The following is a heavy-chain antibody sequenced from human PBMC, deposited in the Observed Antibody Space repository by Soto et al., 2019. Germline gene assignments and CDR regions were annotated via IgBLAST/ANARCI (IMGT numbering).Heavy chain of an antibody. D-gene: IGHD3-22*01. CDR1: GGSISSYY. Sequence: SETLSLTCTVSGGSISSYYWSWIRQPPGKGLEWIGYIYYSGSTNYNPSLKSRVTISVDTSKNQFSLKLSSVTAADTAVYYCAREGDGGYDSSGYYYWGQGTLVTVS. V-gene: IGHV4-59*01. CDR3: AREGDGGYDSSGYYY. J-gene: IGHJ4*02. CDR2: IYYSGST.